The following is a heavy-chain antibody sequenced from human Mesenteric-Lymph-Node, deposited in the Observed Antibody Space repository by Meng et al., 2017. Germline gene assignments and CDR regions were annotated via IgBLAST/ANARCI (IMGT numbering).Heavy chain of an antibody. CDR1: GDSISSYY. CDR2: LDASGNT. CDR3: ARGSYYDTLTGYYSGAFDI. Sequence: SETLSLTCTVSGDSISSYYWSWVRQSAGKGLEWIGRLDASGNTKYNPSLKSRLTMSVDTSKNQFSLKLSFVTAADTAMFYCARGSYYDTLTGYYSGAFDIWGQGTMVTVSS. D-gene: IGHD3-9*01. J-gene: IGHJ3*02. V-gene: IGHV4-4*07.